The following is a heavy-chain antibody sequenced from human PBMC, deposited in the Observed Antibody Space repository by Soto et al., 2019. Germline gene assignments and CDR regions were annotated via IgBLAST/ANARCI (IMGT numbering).Heavy chain of an antibody. CDR3: ARGEQYSGRIFDY. V-gene: IGHV6-1*01. CDR1: GDSVSSNSAG. CDR2: TYYRSKWYY. D-gene: IGHD1-26*01. J-gene: IGHJ4*01. Sequence: SQTLSLTCAITGDSVSSNSAGWSWVRQSPSRGLEWLGRTYYRSKWYYEYAVSVRGRITINPDTSKNQYSLQLNSVTPEDTAVYFCARGEQYSGRIFDYWGQGTLVTVSS.